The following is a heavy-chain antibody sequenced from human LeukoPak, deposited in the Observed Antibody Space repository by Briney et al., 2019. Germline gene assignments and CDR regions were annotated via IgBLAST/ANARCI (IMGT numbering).Heavy chain of an antibody. CDR3: ARMGVGAMGF. V-gene: IGHV3-53*01. Sequence: GGSLRLSCAASGFTVSSNYMSWVRQAPGKGLEWVSVIYSGGSTYYADSVKGRFTISRDNSKNILYLQMNSLRAEDTAVYCCARMGVGAMGFWGQGTLVTVSS. D-gene: IGHD1-26*01. J-gene: IGHJ4*02. CDR2: IYSGGST. CDR1: GFTVSSNY.